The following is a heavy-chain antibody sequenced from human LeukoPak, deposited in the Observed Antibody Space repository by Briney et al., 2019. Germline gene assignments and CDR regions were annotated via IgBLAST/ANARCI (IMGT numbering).Heavy chain of an antibody. CDR1: GGSISSSSYY. V-gene: IGHV4-39*01. CDR2: IYYSGST. D-gene: IGHD3-22*01. Sequence: SETQSLTCTVSGGSISSSSYYWGWIRQPPGKGLEWIGSIYYSGSTYYNPSLKSRVTISVDTSKNQFSLKLSSVTAADTAVYYCASLYYYDSSGYYYGFDYWGQGTLVTVSS. CDR3: ASLYYYDSSGYYYGFDY. J-gene: IGHJ4*02.